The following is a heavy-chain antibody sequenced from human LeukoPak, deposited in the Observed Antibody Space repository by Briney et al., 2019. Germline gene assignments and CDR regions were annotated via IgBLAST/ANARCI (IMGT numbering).Heavy chain of an antibody. CDR3: ARFLLATRRGNWFDP. J-gene: IGHJ5*02. Sequence: ASVKVSCKASGYTFTTYDINWVRQATGQGLEWMGWMNPNSGNTGYAQKFQGRVTITRNTSISTAYMELSSLRSEDTAVYYCARFLLATRRGNWFDPWGQGTLVTVSS. CDR1: GYTFTTYD. V-gene: IGHV1-8*03. CDR2: MNPNSGNT. D-gene: IGHD6-6*01.